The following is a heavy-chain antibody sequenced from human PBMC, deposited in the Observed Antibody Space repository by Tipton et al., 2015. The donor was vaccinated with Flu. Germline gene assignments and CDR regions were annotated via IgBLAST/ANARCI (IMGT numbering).Heavy chain of an antibody. V-gene: IGHV3-72*01. CDR2: TRNKANSYTT. D-gene: IGHD3-22*01. CDR3: ARVWGSGYDY. Sequence: AVSGFTFSDHYMDWVRQAPGKGLEWVGRTRNKANSYTTEYAASVKGRFTISRDDSKNSLYLQMNSLKTEDTAVYYCARVWGSGYDYWGQGTLVTVSS. CDR1: GFTFSDHY. J-gene: IGHJ4*02.